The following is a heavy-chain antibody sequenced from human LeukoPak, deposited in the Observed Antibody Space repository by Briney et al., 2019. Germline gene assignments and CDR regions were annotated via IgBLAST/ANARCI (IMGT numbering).Heavy chain of an antibody. Sequence: ASVTVSCKASGFSFSNYYIIWVRQAPGQGLEWMGWVSAYNGNTDYAQILQGRVSMTTDASTSTAYMELRSLRSDDTAMYYCTRGHGYNPNWYLDYWGQGALVTVSS. CDR3: TRGHGYNPNWYLDY. D-gene: IGHD1-1*01. J-gene: IGHJ4*02. CDR1: GFSFSNYY. V-gene: IGHV1-18*01. CDR2: VSAYNGNT.